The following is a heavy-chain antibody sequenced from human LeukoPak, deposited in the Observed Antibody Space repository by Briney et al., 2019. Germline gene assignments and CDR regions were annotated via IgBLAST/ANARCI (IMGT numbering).Heavy chain of an antibody. CDR2: IKQDGSEK. CDR3: ARDGYNSGY. V-gene: IGHV3-7*01. Sequence: PGGSLRLSCAASGFTFSSYSMNWVRQAPGKGLEWVANIKQDGSEKYYVDSVKGRFTISRDNAKNSLYLQMNSLRAEDTAVYYCARDGYNSGYWGQGTLVTVSS. CDR1: GFTFSSYS. D-gene: IGHD5-24*01. J-gene: IGHJ4*02.